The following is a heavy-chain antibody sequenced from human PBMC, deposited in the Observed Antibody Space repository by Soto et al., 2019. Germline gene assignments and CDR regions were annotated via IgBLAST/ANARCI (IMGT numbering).Heavy chain of an antibody. CDR3: ARSLQHDYYCYMDV. CDR2: IYSGGST. D-gene: IGHD6-13*01. CDR1: GFTVSSNY. V-gene: IGHV3-53*04. J-gene: IGHJ6*03. Sequence: PGGSLRLSCAASGFTVSSNYMSWVRQAPGKGLEWVSVIYSGGSTYYADSVKGRFTISRHNSKNTLYLQINTLRAEDTAVYSWARSLQHDYYCYMDVGGKGPRFTV.